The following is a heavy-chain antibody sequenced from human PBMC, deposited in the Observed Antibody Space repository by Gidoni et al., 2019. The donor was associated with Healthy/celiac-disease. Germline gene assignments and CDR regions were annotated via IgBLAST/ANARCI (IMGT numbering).Heavy chain of an antibody. V-gene: IGHV3-30*18. D-gene: IGHD3-9*01. CDR2: ISYDGSNK. CDR3: AKDGGGGLRYFDWPMGDY. J-gene: IGHJ4*02. Sequence: QVQLVESGGGVVQPGRSLRLCGAASEFTFSSLGMHGVRPAPGKGLEWVAVISYDGSNKYYADSVKGRFTISRDNSKNTLYLQMNSLRAEDTAVYYCAKDGGGGLRYFDWPMGDYWGQGTLVTVSS. CDR1: EFTFSSLG.